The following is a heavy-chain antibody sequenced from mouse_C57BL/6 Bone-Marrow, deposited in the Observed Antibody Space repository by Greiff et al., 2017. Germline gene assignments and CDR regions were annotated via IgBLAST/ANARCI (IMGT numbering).Heavy chain of an antibody. Sequence: VQLQQSGAELVMPGASVKLSCKASGYTFTSYWMHWVKQRPGQGLEWIGEIDPSDSYTNYTQKFKGKSTLTVDKSSSTDYMQLSSLTSEDAAVYYCARSTVVATDDGGQGTTLTVSS. CDR1: GYTFTSYW. CDR2: IDPSDSYT. V-gene: IGHV1-69*01. CDR3: ARSTVVATDD. J-gene: IGHJ2*01. D-gene: IGHD1-1*01.